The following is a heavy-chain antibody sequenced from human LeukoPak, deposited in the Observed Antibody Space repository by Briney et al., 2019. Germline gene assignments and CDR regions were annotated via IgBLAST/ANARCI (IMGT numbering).Heavy chain of an antibody. V-gene: IGHV3-23*01. J-gene: IGHJ6*02. CDR2: ISGSGGST. CDR1: GFTFSSYA. CDR3: AKTNSGYYYYYGMDV. Sequence: GGSLRLSCAASGFTFSSYAMGWVRQAPGKGLEWVSPISGSGGSTYYADSVKGRFTISRDNSKNTLYLQMNSLRAEDTAVYYCAKTNSGYYYYYGMDVWGQGTTVTVSS. D-gene: IGHD3-10*01.